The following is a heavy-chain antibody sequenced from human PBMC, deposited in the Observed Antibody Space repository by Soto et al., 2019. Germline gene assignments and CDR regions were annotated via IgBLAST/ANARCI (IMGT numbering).Heavy chain of an antibody. CDR2: IYWNDDK. Sequence: QITLKESGPTLVKPTQTLTLTCTFSGLSLSTSGVGVGWIRQPPGKDLEWLALIYWNDDKLYSPSLKSRLTITEDTSKSPVVLTMTNMDPVDTATYYCAHSPRSYCNYEDLPLWFDPWGQGTLVTVSS. D-gene: IGHD4-4*01. J-gene: IGHJ5*02. CDR3: AHSPRSYCNYEDLPLWFDP. CDR1: GLSLSTSGVG. V-gene: IGHV2-5*01.